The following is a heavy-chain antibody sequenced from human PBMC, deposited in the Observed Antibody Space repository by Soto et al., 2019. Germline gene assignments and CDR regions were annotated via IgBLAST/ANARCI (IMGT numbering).Heavy chain of an antibody. J-gene: IGHJ4*02. D-gene: IGHD2-15*01. V-gene: IGHV3-49*04. Sequence: PGWSERLSCSTAGFDLGCYALTCVRQGPGRGLEWVAFIRAKPAGGTAEYAASVKGRFTLSRDGSESIAYLQMNSLKMEDTGMYDCARVVLVAPPRSSFEHWAQGT. CDR3: ARVVLVAPPRSSFEH. CDR2: IRAKPAGGTA. CDR1: GFDLGCYA.